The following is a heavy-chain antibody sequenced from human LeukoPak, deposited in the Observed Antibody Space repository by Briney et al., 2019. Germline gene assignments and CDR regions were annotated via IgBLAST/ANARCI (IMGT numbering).Heavy chain of an antibody. J-gene: IGHJ6*02. D-gene: IGHD2-2*01. CDR3: ASYSDCSSTSCYYYYGMDV. CDR2: NYSGGST. Sequence: GGSLRLSCAASGFTVSSNYMSWVRQAPGKGLEWVSVNYSGGSTYYADSVKGRFTISRDNSKNTLYLQMNSLRAEDTAVYYCASYSDCSSTSCYYYYGMDVWGQGTTVTVSS. V-gene: IGHV3-53*01. CDR1: GFTVSSNY.